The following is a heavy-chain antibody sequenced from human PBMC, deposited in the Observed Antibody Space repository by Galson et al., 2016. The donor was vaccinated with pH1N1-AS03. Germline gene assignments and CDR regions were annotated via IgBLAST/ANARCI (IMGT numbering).Heavy chain of an antibody. D-gene: IGHD6-13*01. CDR1: GGSISSYY. J-gene: IGHJ6*02. CDR3: ARFRSSWTFYYGLDV. Sequence: SETLSLTCTVSGGSISSYYWTWIRQPPGKGLEWIRHIYYSGGTNYNPSLKSRVTISVDTSKNQFSLKLSSVTAADTAVYYCARFRSSWTFYYGLDVWGQGTTVTVSS. V-gene: IGHV4-59*01. CDR2: IYYSGGT.